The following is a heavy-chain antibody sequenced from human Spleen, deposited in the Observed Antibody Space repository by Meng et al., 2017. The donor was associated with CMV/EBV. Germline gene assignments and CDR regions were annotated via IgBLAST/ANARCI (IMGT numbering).Heavy chain of an antibody. J-gene: IGHJ1*01. V-gene: IGHV3-23*01. Sequence: GGSLRLSCAASGFTFSSYAMSWVRQAPGKGLEWVSAISGSGGSTYYPDSVRGRFTISRDNSKNTLYLQMNSLRAEDTAVYYCAKGGPTAPDPRYFQHWGQGTLVTVSS. CDR3: AKGGPTAPDPRYFQH. CDR1: GFTFSSYA. CDR2: ISGSGGST. D-gene: IGHD1-1*01.